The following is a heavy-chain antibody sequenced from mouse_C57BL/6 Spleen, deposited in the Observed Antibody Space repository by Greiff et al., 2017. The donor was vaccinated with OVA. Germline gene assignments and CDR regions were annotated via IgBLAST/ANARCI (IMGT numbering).Heavy chain of an antibody. V-gene: IGHV1-63*01. CDR2: IYPGGGYT. J-gene: IGHJ1*03. Sequence: VKLVESGAELVRPGTSVKMSCKASGYTFTNYWIGWAKQRPGHGLEWIGDIYPGGGYTNYNEKFKGKATLTADKSSSTAYMQFSSLTSEDSAIYYCATNYYGSSYEYWYFDVWGTGTTVTVSS. CDR3: ATNYYGSSYEYWYFDV. D-gene: IGHD1-1*01. CDR1: GYTFTNYW.